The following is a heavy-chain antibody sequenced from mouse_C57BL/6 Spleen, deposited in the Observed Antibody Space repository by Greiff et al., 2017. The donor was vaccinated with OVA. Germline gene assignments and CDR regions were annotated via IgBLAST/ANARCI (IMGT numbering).Heavy chain of an antibody. D-gene: IGHD1-1*01. J-gene: IGHJ1*03. CDR2: INPSSGYT. Sequence: QVHVKQSGAELARPGASVKMSCKASGYTFTSYTMHWVKQRPGQGLEWIGYINPSSGYTKYNQKFKDKATLTADKSSSTAYMQLSSLTSEDSAVYYCARSPSITTVDWYFDVWGTGTTVTVSS. CDR1: GYTFTSYT. V-gene: IGHV1-4*01. CDR3: ARSPSITTVDWYFDV.